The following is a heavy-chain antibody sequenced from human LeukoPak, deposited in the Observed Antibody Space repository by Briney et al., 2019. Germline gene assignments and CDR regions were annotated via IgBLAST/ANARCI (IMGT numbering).Heavy chain of an antibody. J-gene: IGHJ4*02. V-gene: IGHV1-18*04. CDR2: ISAYNGNT. D-gene: IGHD6-19*01. CDR1: GYTFTSYG. CDR3: AREKSQIAVAGTAVFDY. Sequence: ASVKVSCKASGYTFTSYGISWVRQAPGQGLEWMGWISAYNGNTNYAQKFQGGVTMTTDTSTSTVFMELRSLRSDDTAVYYCAREKSQIAVAGTAVFDYWGQGTLVTVSS.